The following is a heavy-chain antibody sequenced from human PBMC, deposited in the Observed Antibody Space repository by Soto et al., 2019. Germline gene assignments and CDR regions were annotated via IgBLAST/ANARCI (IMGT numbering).Heavy chain of an antibody. V-gene: IGHV3-11*01. J-gene: IGHJ5*02. Sequence: QMQLVQSGGGLVKPGGSLTLSCKASGFTFSDYYMIWVRQTPGKGLEWLSYIIDSGSTIYYADSVRARFTIFRENAANSVYLQLDGLTDGDTAFYYCARGGSGWTRGGWLGPWGQGSLVTVSS. CDR1: GFTFSDYY. CDR3: ARGGSGWTRGGWLGP. D-gene: IGHD6-25*01. CDR2: IIDSGSTI.